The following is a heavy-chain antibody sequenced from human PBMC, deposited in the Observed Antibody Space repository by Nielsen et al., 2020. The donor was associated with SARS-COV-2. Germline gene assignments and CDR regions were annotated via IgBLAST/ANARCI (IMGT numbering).Heavy chain of an antibody. CDR1: GFTFSSYA. CDR3: ARDIDY. CDR2: ISYDGSNK. Sequence: GESLKISCAASGFTFSSYAMHWVRQAPGKGLEWVAVISYDGSNKYYADSVKGRFTISRDNSKNTLYLQMNSLRAEDTAVYYCARDIDYWGQGTLVTVSS. J-gene: IGHJ4*02. V-gene: IGHV3-30-3*01.